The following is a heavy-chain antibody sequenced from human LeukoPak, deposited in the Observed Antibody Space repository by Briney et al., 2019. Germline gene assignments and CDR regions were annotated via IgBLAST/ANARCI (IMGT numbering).Heavy chain of an antibody. CDR2: IYYSGNT. CDR3: ARDLWFGERTGAFDI. D-gene: IGHD3-10*01. V-gene: IGHV4-39*07. CDR1: GGSISSSSYY. J-gene: IGHJ3*02. Sequence: SETLSLTCTVSGGSISSSSYYWGWIRQPPGKGLEWIGSIYYSGNTNYNPSLKSRVTISVDTSKNQFSLKLSSVTAADTAVYYCARDLWFGERTGAFDIWGQGTMVTVSS.